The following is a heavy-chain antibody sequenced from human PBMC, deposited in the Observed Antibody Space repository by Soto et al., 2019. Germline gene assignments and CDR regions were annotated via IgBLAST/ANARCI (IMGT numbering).Heavy chain of an antibody. V-gene: IGHV3-33*01. J-gene: IGHJ4*02. D-gene: IGHD4-17*01. Sequence: GGSLRLSCAASGFTFSSYGMHWVRQAPGKGLEWVAVIWYDGSNKYYADSVKGRFTISRDNSKNTLYLQMNSLRAEDTAVYYCARKWHGDYEDFDYWGQGTLVTVSS. CDR3: ARKWHGDYEDFDY. CDR2: IWYDGSNK. CDR1: GFTFSSYG.